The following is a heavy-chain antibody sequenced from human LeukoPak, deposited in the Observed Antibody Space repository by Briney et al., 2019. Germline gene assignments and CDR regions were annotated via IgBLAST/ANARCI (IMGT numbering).Heavy chain of an antibody. Sequence: SETLSLTCTVSGGSISSSSYYWGCIRQPPGKGLDWIGSIYYSGSTYYNLSLKSRVTISVDTSKNQFSLKLTSVTAADTAVYYCARLFGLDTAYSGYFQHWGQGNLVTVSS. J-gene: IGHJ1*01. CDR2: IYYSGST. CDR1: GGSISSSSYY. V-gene: IGHV4-39*01. CDR3: ARLFGLDTAYSGYFQH. D-gene: IGHD3/OR15-3a*01.